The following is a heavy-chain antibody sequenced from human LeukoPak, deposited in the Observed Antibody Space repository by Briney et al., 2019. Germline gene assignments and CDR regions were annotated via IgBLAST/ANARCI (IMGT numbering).Heavy chain of an antibody. CDR3: ARRDYYDSSGLLV. Sequence: SVKVSCKASGYTFPSYFMHWVRQAPGQGLEWMGGIIPIFGTANYAQKFQGRVTITADESTSTAYMELSSLRSEDTAVYYCARRDYYDSSGLLVWGQGTLVTVSS. CDR2: IIPIFGTA. D-gene: IGHD3-22*01. V-gene: IGHV1-69*13. CDR1: GYTFPSYF. J-gene: IGHJ4*02.